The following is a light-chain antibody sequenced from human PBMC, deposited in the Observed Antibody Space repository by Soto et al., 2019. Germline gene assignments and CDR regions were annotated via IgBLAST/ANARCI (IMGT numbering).Light chain of an antibody. Sequence: EIVMTQSPATLSVSPGERATLSCRASQSISGELAWYQQRPGQPPRLLIYGVSTRATGVPDRFSGSGSGSDLNLTISGLQSEDFAVYSCQQRHDWPLTFAQGTRLDI. CDR1: QSISGE. CDR2: GVS. J-gene: IGKJ2*01. V-gene: IGKV3-15*01. CDR3: QQRHDWPLT.